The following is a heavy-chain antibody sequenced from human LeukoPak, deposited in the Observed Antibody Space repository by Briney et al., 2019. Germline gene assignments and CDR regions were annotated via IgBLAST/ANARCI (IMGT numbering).Heavy chain of an antibody. CDR3: GRGFYINMTWLYFAY. V-gene: IGHV4-39*02. D-gene: IGHD2/OR15-2a*01. CDR1: GDSISSSPHY. Sequence: SETLSLTCTVSGDSISSSPHYWAWLRQPPGEALEWIAAIHYTGGTRHNASLKSRITISLDTSSNHFSLQLRSVTAADPAVYGCGRGFYINMTWLYFAYWGQGALSPSPQ. J-gene: IGHJ4*02. CDR2: IHYTGGT.